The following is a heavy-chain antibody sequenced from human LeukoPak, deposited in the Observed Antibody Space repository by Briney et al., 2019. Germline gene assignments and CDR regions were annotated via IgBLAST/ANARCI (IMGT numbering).Heavy chain of an antibody. CDR3: AREIGPIQLHLWGSAFDS. D-gene: IGHD5-18*01. CDR2: IIPIFGTA. CDR1: GGTFSSYA. V-gene: IGHV1-69*06. J-gene: IGHJ4*02. Sequence: SVKVSCKASGGTFSSYAISWVRRAPGQGLEWMGGIIPIFGTANYAQKFQGRVTITADKSTSTAYTELSSLSSEDTAVYYCAREIGPIQLHLWGSAFDSWGQGTLVTVSS.